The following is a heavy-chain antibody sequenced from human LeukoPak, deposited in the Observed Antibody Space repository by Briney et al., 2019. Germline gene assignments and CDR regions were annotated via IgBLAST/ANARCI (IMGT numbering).Heavy chain of an antibody. CDR1: GFTFSSYV. D-gene: IGHD3-16*02. J-gene: IGHJ4*02. V-gene: IGHV4-39*01. CDR3: ARHSLIGPQRHIDY. Sequence: AGGSLRLSCAASGFTFSSYVMNWVRQPPGKGLEWIGSIYYSGSTDYNPSLKSRVTISVDMSKNQFSLKLSSVTAADTAVYYCARHSLIGPQRHIDYWGQGTLVTVSS. CDR2: IYYSGST.